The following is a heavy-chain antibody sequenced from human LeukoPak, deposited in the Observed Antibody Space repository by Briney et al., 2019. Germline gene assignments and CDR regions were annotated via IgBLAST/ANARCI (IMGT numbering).Heavy chain of an antibody. V-gene: IGHV1-58*01. CDR1: GFTFTSSA. Sequence: ASVKVSCKASGFTFTSSAVQWVRQARGQRLEWIGWIVVGSGNTNYAQKFQGRVTITRDTSASTAYMELSSLRSEDTAVYYCARDRGYYDSSGYYRESNWFDPWGQGTLVTVSS. CDR2: IVVGSGNT. CDR3: ARDRGYYDSSGYYRESNWFDP. D-gene: IGHD3-22*01. J-gene: IGHJ5*02.